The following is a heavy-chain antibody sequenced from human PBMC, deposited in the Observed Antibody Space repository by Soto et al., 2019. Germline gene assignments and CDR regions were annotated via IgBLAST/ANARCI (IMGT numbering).Heavy chain of an antibody. D-gene: IGHD5-12*01. J-gene: IGHJ4*02. CDR2: IIPLFGTA. Sequence: QVQLVQSGAEVKKPGSSVKVSCKASGGTFSSYAISWVRQAPGQGLEWMEGIIPLFGTATYAQKFQGTVTITADDSTSTAYMELSSLRPEDTAVYYCARAPSGYEFEIVPAGVPTYLAYGGQGSLVTVSS. CDR3: ARAPSGYEFEIVPAGVPTYLAY. V-gene: IGHV1-69*01. CDR1: GGTFSSYA.